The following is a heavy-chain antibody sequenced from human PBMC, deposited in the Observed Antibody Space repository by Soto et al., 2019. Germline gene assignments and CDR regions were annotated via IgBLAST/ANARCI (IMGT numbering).Heavy chain of an antibody. J-gene: IGHJ4*02. V-gene: IGHV1-2*02. CDR2: INPQNGGT. CDR1: GYTFTGHY. D-gene: IGHD3-9*01. CDR3: ARAYHYFDFSNNYFDCFDY. Sequence: ASVKVSCKASGYTFTGHYIYWMRQAPGQGLERMGWINPQNGGTNSAQQFQGRITMTSDTSSTTAYLEVSTLRSDDTAVYYCARAYHYFDFSNNYFDCFDYWGQGTLFTVPS.